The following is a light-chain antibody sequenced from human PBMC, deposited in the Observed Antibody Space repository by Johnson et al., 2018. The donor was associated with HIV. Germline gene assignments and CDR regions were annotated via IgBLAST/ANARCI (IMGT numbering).Light chain of an antibody. CDR2: DNN. J-gene: IGLJ1*01. CDR1: SSNIGNNY. Sequence: QSVLTQPPSVSAAPGQKLTISCSGSSSNIGNNYVSWYQQLPGTAPKLLIYDNNKRPSGIPDRFSGSKSGTSATVVITGLPPGDDADYYCGTWDTRLSGGVFGAGTKVTVL. V-gene: IGLV1-51*01. CDR3: GTWDTRLSGGV.